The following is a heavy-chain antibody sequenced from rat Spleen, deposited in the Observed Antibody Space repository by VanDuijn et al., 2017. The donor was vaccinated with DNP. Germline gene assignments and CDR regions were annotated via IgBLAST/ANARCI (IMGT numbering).Heavy chain of an antibody. CDR1: GFTFSDYY. Sequence: EVQLVETGGGLVQPGRSLKLSCAASGFTFSDYYMAWVRQAPKKGLECVAYISYEGSITSYGDSVKGRFTISRDNAKNTLYLQMNSLRSEDTATYYCARGSGTYYWYFDFWGPGTMVTVSS. V-gene: IGHV5-22*01. CDR3: ARGSGTYYWYFDF. D-gene: IGHD5-1*01. J-gene: IGHJ1*01. CDR2: ISYEGSIT.